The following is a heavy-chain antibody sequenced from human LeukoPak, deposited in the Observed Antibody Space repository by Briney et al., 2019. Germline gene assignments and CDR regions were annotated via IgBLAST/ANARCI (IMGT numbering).Heavy chain of an antibody. V-gene: IGHV4-39*01. CDR1: GGSISSSSYY. CDR2: IYYSGST. D-gene: IGHD3-22*01. CDR3: ARLTYYYDSSGYYLYPSYYYYYGMDV. Sequence: SETLSLTCTVSGGSISSSSYYWGRIRQPPGKGLEWIGSIYYSGSTYYNPSLKSRVTISVDTSKNQFSLKLSSVTAADTAVYYCARLTYYYDSSGYYLYPSYYYYYGMDVWGQGTTVTVSS. J-gene: IGHJ6*02.